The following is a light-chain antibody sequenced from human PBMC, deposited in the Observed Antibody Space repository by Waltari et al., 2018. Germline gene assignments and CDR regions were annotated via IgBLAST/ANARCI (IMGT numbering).Light chain of an antibody. CDR3: QKSKRAPFT. CDR1: QGIGNY. J-gene: IGKJ2*01. CDR2: GAS. V-gene: IGKV1-27*01. Sequence: IQMTQSPSSLSAAVGDRLTITCRASQGIGNYLAWYQQKPGKVPKLLISGASALQSGVPSRFSGSGSGTDFTLTISSLQPEDVGTYYCQKSKRAPFTFGQGTKLEI.